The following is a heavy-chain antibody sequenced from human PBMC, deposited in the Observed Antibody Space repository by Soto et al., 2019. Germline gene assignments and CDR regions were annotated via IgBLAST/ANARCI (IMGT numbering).Heavy chain of an antibody. CDR3: ARVPYYRMGWFDP. CDR1: VYTFTSYG. Sequence: QVQLVQSGAEVKKPGASVKVSCKASVYTFTSYGISWVRQAPGQGLEWMGWISAYNGNTNYAQKLQGRVTMTTDTSQSTAYMEQRRLRSDDTAVYYCARVPYYRMGWFDPGGQGTLVTVSS. J-gene: IGHJ5*02. CDR2: ISAYNGNT. D-gene: IGHD3-10*01. V-gene: IGHV1-18*01.